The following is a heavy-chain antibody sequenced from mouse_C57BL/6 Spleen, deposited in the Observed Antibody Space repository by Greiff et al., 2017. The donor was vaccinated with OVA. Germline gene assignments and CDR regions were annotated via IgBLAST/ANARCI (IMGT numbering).Heavy chain of an antibody. CDR1: GYTFTSYW. CDR2: IDPSDSET. V-gene: IGHV1-52*01. Sequence: QVQLQQPGAELVRPGSSVKLSCKASGYTFTSYWMHWVKQRPIQGLEWIGNIDPSDSETHYNQKFKDKATLTVDKSSSTAYMPLSSLTSVDAAVYYCAREDGNPFAYGGQGTLVTVSA. CDR3: AREDGNPFAY. D-gene: IGHD2-1*01. J-gene: IGHJ3*01.